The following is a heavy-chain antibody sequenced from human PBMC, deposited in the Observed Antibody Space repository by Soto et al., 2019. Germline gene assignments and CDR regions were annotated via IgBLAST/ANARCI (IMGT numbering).Heavy chain of an antibody. CDR2: ISADNGDT. D-gene: IGHD2-2*01. J-gene: IGHJ4*02. Sequence: QVQLVQSGAEVKEPGASVKVSCKASGYTFTHYGFSWVRQAPGQGLEWLAWISADNGDTNYAPKLQGRVTLTTDTSTGTAYMELRSLRSDDTAVYYCARDERGTCTSSICYYFDYWGQGTLVTVSS. CDR3: ARDERGTCTSSICYYFDY. CDR1: GYTFTHYG. V-gene: IGHV1-18*04.